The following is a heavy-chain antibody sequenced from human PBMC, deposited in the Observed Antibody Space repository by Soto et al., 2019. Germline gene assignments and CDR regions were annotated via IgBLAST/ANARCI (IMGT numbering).Heavy chain of an antibody. CDR1: GFTFSTYG. Sequence: QVQLVESGGGEVQPGRSLTISCAASGFTFSTYGMHWVRQTPGKGLEWVAVISYDGTNKFYSDSVKGRFTISRDNFKNTLTLQMNSLRADDTAVYSCATDLQSYGDYDYYCYGMDVWGLGTRVTVSS. CDR2: ISYDGTNK. D-gene: IGHD4-17*01. CDR3: ATDLQSYGDYDYYCYGMDV. J-gene: IGHJ6*02. V-gene: IGHV3-30*03.